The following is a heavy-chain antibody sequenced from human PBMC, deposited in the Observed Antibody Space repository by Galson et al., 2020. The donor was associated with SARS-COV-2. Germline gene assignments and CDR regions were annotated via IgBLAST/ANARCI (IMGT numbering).Heavy chain of an antibody. CDR3: ASTTVVTPDAFDI. Sequence: SETLSLTCTVSGGSISSSSYYWCWIRQPPGKGLEWIGSIYYSGTTYYNPSLKSRVTMSVDTSKNQFSLKLSSVTAADTAVYYCASTTVVTPDAFDIWGQGTMVTVSS. V-gene: IGHV4-39*01. CDR2: IYYSGTT. D-gene: IGHD4-17*01. J-gene: IGHJ3*02. CDR1: GGSISSSSYY.